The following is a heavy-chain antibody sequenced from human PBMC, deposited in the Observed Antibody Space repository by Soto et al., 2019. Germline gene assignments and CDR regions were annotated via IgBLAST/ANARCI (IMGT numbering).Heavy chain of an antibody. Sequence: PGGSLRLSCAASGFTFSSYAMHWVRQAPGKGLEWVAVISYDGSNKYYADSVKGRFTISRDNSKNTLYLQMNSLRAEDTAVYYCAREPLTDEAAFDICCQGTMVTVSS. CDR2: ISYDGSNK. CDR1: GFTFSSYA. J-gene: IGHJ3*02. CDR3: AREPLTDEAAFDI. V-gene: IGHV3-30-3*01.